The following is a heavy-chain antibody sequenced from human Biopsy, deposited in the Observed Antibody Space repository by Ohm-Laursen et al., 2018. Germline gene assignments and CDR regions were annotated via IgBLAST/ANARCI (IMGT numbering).Heavy chain of an antibody. D-gene: IGHD5-24*01. CDR2: ISGNSDII. CDR1: GFTFSSYA. Sequence: SLRLSCAAFGFTFSSYAMTWFRQAPGKGLEWVSTISGNSDIIYDTDSVKGRFTISRDNSKNTLYLQMNSLRVEDTAVYYCARGPSGVATIGRGQGTLVTVSS. J-gene: IGHJ4*02. CDR3: ARGPSGVATIG. V-gene: IGHV3-23*01.